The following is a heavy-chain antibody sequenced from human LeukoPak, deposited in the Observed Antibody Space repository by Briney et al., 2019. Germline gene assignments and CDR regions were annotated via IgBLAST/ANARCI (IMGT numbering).Heavy chain of an antibody. CDR3: ARDLNYDFWSGNIDY. CDR2: ISSDGSST. Sequence: GGSLRLSCAASGFTFSSYWMHWVRQAPGKGLVWVSRISSDGSSTSYADSVKGRFTISRDNAKNTLYLQMNSLRAEDTAVYYCARDLNYDFWSGNIDYWGQGTLVTVSS. V-gene: IGHV3-74*01. CDR1: GFTFSSYW. J-gene: IGHJ4*02. D-gene: IGHD3-3*01.